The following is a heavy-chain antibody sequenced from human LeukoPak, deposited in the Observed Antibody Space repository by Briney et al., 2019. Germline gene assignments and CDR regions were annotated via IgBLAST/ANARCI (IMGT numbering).Heavy chain of an antibody. J-gene: IGHJ4*02. CDR2: TYYSRNT. V-gene: IGHV4-39*01. CDR1: GGFISRSNYY. D-gene: IGHD4-11*01. Sequence: SETLSLTCFVSGGFISRSNYYWGWIRQPPGKGLEWIVSTYYSRNTYYNPSLRSRVTISVDTSKNQFSLNLSSVSAADTAFYYCGIHAPYSNYDCWGEGSLVTVSS. CDR3: GIHAPYSNYDC.